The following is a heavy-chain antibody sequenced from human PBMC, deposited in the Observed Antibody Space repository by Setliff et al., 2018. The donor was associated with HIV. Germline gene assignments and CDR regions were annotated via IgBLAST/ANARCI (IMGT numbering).Heavy chain of an antibody. Sequence: PGGSLRLSCAASGFTFSDYWMTWFRQAPGKGLEWVANINQDGSAKYYVDSVKGRFTISRDNAQNSLYLQMNSLRAEDTAVYYCAREVVVVAATYHDYWGPGTLVTVSS. V-gene: IGHV3-7*03. CDR2: INQDGSAK. CDR3: AREVVVVAATYHDY. CDR1: GFTFSDYW. J-gene: IGHJ4*02. D-gene: IGHD2-15*01.